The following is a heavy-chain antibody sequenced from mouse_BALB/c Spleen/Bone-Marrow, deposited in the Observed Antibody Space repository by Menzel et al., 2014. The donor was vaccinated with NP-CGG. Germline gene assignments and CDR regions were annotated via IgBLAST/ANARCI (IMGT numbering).Heavy chain of an antibody. V-gene: IGHV1-80*01. J-gene: IGHJ2*01. Sequence: VKVVESGAELVRPGSSVKISCKASGYTFSNFWMNWVKQRPGQGLEWIGQIHPGDGDTNNNGKFKGKATLTIDKSSSTAYMQLSGLSSEDSAVYFCARVYYGNPDYWGQGTTLTVSS. CDR1: GYTFSNFW. D-gene: IGHD2-1*01. CDR2: IHPGDGDT. CDR3: ARVYYGNPDY.